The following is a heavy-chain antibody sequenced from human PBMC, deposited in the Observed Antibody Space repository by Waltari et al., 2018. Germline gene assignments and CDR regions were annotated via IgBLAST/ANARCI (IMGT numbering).Heavy chain of an antibody. D-gene: IGHD3-3*01. CDR2: MNPNSGNT. J-gene: IGHJ4*02. Sequence: VQLVESGGGLVQPGGSLRLHCAASASTFTSYDIIWVRQATGQGVEWMGWMNPNSGNTGYAQKFQGRVTITRNTSISTAYMELSSLRSEDTAVYYCARTLGVVTSDYWGQGTLVTVSS. V-gene: IGHV1-8*03. CDR1: ASTFTSYD. CDR3: ARTLGVVTSDY.